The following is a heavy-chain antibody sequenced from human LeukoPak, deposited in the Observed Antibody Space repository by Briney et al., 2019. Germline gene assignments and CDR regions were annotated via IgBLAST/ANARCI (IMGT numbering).Heavy chain of an antibody. D-gene: IGHD3-10*01. CDR2: IYYSGST. CDR1: GGSISSSSYY. J-gene: IGHJ6*02. CDR3: ASPSHYYGSGSYYGMDV. Sequence: PSETLSLTCTVSGGSISSSSYYWGWLRQPPGKGLEWIGSIYYSGSTYYNPSLKSRVTISVDTSKNQFSLKLSSVTAADTAVYYCASPSHYYGSGSYYGMDVWGQGTTVTVSS. V-gene: IGHV4-39*01.